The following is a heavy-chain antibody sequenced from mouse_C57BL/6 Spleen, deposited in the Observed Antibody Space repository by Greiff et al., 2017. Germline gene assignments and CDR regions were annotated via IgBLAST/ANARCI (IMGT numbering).Heavy chain of an antibody. V-gene: IGHV1-74*01. CDR2: IHPSDSDT. J-gene: IGHJ1*03. CDR3: ARRLVLPEYFDV. CDR1: GYTFTSYW. Sequence: QVQLQQPGAELVKPGASVKVSCTASGYTFTSYWMHWVQQRPGQGLEWIGRIHPSDSDTNYNQTFKGKATLTVDKSSSTAYMQLLRLTSEDSAVYYCARRLVLPEYFDVWGTGTTVTVSS.